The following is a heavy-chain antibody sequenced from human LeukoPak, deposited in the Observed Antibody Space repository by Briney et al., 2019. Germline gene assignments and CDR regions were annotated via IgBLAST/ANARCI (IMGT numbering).Heavy chain of an antibody. CDR3: ARSIYSRYSSSWQPAYYYGMDV. CDR2: IYHSGST. CDR1: GYSSSSGYY. Sequence: SETLSLTCAVSGYSSSSGYYWGWIRRPPGKGLEWIGSIYHSGSTYYNPSLKSRVTISLDTSKNQFSLKLSSVTAADTAVYYCARSIYSRYSSSWQPAYYYGMDVWGKGTTVTVSS. D-gene: IGHD6-13*01. J-gene: IGHJ6*04. V-gene: IGHV4-38-2*01.